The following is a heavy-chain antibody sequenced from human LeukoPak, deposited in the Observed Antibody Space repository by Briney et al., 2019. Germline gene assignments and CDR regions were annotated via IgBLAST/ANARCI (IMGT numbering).Heavy chain of an antibody. V-gene: IGHV3-21*01. Sequence: GGSLRLSCAASGFTFSSYSMNWVRQAPGKGLEWVSSISSSSSYIYYADSVKGRFTISRDNAKNSLYLQMNSLRAEDTAVYYCARRHSGSYSGYYYFDYWGQGTLVTVSS. CDR1: GFTFSSYS. J-gene: IGHJ4*02. CDR2: ISSSSSYI. D-gene: IGHD1-26*01. CDR3: ARRHSGSYSGYYYFDY.